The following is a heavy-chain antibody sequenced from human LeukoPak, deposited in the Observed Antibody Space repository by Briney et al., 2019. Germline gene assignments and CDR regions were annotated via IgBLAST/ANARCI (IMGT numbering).Heavy chain of an antibody. D-gene: IGHD3-10*01. V-gene: IGHV1-18*04. CDR3: AREEGSRGAFDI. J-gene: IGHJ3*02. CDR2: INNYNGNT. Sequence: ASVKVSCKASGYSFTSYGISWVRQAPGQGLEWMGWINNYNGNTNYAQKFQGRVTMTTDTSTSTAYMELRSLRSDDTAVRYCAREEGSRGAFDIWGQGTMVTVSS. CDR1: GYSFTSYG.